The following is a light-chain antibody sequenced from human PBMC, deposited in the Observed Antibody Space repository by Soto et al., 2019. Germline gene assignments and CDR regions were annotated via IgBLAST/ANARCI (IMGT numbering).Light chain of an antibody. CDR3: QRFNRWPLS. CDR2: GIS. V-gene: IGKV3-20*01. Sequence: EIVLTQSPGTLSLSPGERATLSCRASHTISSSYLAWYQQKPGQAPRLLMYGISRRATGIPDRFSGSGSGTDFTLTITRLEPEDSGVYYCQRFNRWPLSFGGGTKVDIK. CDR1: HTISSSY. J-gene: IGKJ4*01.